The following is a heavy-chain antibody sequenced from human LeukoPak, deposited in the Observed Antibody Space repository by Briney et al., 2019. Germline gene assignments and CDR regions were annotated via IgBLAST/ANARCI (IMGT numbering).Heavy chain of an antibody. J-gene: IGHJ3*02. V-gene: IGHV1-18*01. CDR2: ISASSGNT. D-gene: IGHD6-13*01. CDR3: ARSGGSRWYGDSFDI. CDR1: GYPFTDYD. Sequence: ASVKVSCKASGYPFTDYDMHWVRQAPGRGLEWMGWISASSGNTNYAQRLQGRIILTADRSTSTVYMELRSLKSDDTAIYYCARSGGSRWYGDSFDIWGQGTMVPVSS.